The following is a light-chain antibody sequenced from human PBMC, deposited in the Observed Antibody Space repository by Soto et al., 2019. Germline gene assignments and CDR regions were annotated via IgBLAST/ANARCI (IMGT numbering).Light chain of an antibody. V-gene: IGKV1-39*01. J-gene: IGKJ4*01. CDR2: TTS. CDR3: LQNNNYPLT. CDR1: QGIKHY. Sequence: DIQMTQSPSSLSASVGDRVTITCQARQGIKHYLNWYQQKPGKAPKFLMQTTSSLQVGVPSRFSASESGTDFTLTISNLQPEDVATYYCLQNNNYPLTFGGGTKVDIK.